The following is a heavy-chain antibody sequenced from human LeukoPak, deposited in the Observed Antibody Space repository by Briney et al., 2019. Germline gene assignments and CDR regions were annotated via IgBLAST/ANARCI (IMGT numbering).Heavy chain of an antibody. V-gene: IGHV3-23*01. CDR3: AKDRESLLWFGEDYYGMDV. J-gene: IGHJ6*02. D-gene: IGHD3-10*01. Sequence: PGGSLRLSCAASGFTFSSYAMSWVRQAPGKGLEWVSAISGSGGSTYYADSVKGRFTISRDNSKNTLYLQMNSLRAEDTAVYYCAKDRESLLWFGEDYYGMDVWGQGTTVTVSS. CDR2: ISGSGGST. CDR1: GFTFSSYA.